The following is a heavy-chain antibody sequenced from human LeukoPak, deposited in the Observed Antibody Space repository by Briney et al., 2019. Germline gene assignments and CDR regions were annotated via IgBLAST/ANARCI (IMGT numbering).Heavy chain of an antibody. CDR2: IIPVFGTA. D-gene: IGHD3-3*01. J-gene: IGHJ5*02. V-gene: IGHV1-69*01. CDR1: GGTFSSYA. CDR3: ARAVLEWLWVWFDP. Sequence: RASVKVSCKASGGTFSSYAISWVRQAPGQGLEWMGGIIPVFGTANYAQKFQGRVTITADESTSTAYMELGSLRSEDTAVYYCARAVLEWLWVWFDPWGQGTLVTVSS.